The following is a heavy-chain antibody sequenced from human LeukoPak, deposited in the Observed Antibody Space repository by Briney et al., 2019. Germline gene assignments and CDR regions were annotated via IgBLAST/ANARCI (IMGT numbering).Heavy chain of an antibody. CDR1: GYTFTSYD. Sequence: ASVNVSCKASGYTFTSYDFNWVRQATGQRPEWMGWMSPNSGDTGYAQKFQDRVTMTRNTSISTAYMELSSLRSGDTAVYYCARGPPNWGYDYWGPGTLVTVSS. CDR3: ARGPPNWGYDY. V-gene: IGHV1-8*01. D-gene: IGHD7-27*01. CDR2: MSPNSGDT. J-gene: IGHJ4*02.